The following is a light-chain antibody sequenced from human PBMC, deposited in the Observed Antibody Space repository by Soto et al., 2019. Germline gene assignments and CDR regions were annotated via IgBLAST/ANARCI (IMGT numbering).Light chain of an antibody. J-gene: IGLJ1*01. Sequence: QSVLTQPPSGSEAPGQRVTICCTGSSSNIGAGYEAHWYQQVPGTAPKLLIYENNNRPSGVPDRFSGSKSGTSASLAITGLQAEDEAEYYCQSYDSSLSGYVFGTGTKVTVL. CDR2: ENN. CDR1: SSNIGAGYE. CDR3: QSYDSSLSGYV. V-gene: IGLV1-40*01.